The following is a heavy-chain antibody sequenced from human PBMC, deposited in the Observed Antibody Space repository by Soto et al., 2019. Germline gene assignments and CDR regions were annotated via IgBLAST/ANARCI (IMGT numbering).Heavy chain of an antibody. CDR2: IHHSGNT. CDR3: ARDVGYYYDDSPAGHFDF. Sequence: QVQLQESGPGLVKPSGTLSLTCTVSGVSISTSHWWSWVRQAPGKGLEWIGEIHHSGNTNFNPSLKSRVSISVDKSKNQFSLKLPSVTAADTAVYYCARDVGYYYDDSPAGHFDFWGQGTLVTVSS. J-gene: IGHJ4*02. V-gene: IGHV4-4*02. CDR1: GVSISTSHW. D-gene: IGHD3-22*01.